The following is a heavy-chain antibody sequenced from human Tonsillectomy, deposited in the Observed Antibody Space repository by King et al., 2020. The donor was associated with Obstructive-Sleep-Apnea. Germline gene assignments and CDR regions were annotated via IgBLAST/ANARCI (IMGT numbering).Heavy chain of an antibody. CDR3: AREVAVAGFNWFDP. Sequence: VQLQESGPGLVKPSETLSLTCTVSGGSISSYYWSWIRQPPGKGLEWIGYIYYSGSTNYNPSLKSRGTISVDTSKNQFSLKLSSVTAADTAVYYCAREVAVAGFNWFDPWGQGTLVTVSS. D-gene: IGHD6-19*01. CDR2: IYYSGST. V-gene: IGHV4-59*01. CDR1: GGSISSYY. J-gene: IGHJ5*02.